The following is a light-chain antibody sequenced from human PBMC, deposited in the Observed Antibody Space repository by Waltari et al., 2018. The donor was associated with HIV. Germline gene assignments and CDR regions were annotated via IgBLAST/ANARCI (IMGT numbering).Light chain of an antibody. CDR3: SSYTNSSTPVV. V-gene: IGLV2-14*01. J-gene: IGLJ2*01. Sequence: SVSGSPGQSITISCTGTSSDVGGYNYVSWYQHHPGKVPKLIVYEVSNRPSGVSNRFSGSKSGNTASLTISGLQAEDEADYYCSSYTNSSTPVVFGGGTKLTVL. CDR1: SSDVGGYNY. CDR2: EVS.